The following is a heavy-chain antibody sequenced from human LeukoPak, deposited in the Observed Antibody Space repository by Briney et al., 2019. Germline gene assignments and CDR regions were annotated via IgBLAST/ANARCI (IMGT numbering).Heavy chain of an antibody. CDR1: GYTFTGYY. Sequence: ASVKVSCKASGYTFTGYYMHWVRQAPGQGLEWMGWINPNSGGTNYAQKFQGRVTMTRDTSISTAYMELSRLRSDDTAVYHCARGVPAAINIDYWGQGTLVTVSS. J-gene: IGHJ4*02. V-gene: IGHV1-2*02. CDR3: ARGVPAAINIDY. CDR2: INPNSGGT. D-gene: IGHD2-2*02.